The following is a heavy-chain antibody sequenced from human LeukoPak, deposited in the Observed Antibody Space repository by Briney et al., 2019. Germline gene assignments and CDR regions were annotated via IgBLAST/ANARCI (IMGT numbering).Heavy chain of an antibody. J-gene: IGHJ4*02. D-gene: IGHD6-13*01. CDR2: INPNSGGT. V-gene: IGHV1-2*04. CDR3: ARVKQQRGSLLGY. CDR1: GYTFTGYH. Sequence: ASVKVSCKASGYTFTGYHMHWVRQAPGQGLEWMGWINPNSGGTNYAQKFQGWVTMTRDTSISTAYMELSRLRSDDTAVYYCARVKQQRGSLLGYWGQGTLVTVSS.